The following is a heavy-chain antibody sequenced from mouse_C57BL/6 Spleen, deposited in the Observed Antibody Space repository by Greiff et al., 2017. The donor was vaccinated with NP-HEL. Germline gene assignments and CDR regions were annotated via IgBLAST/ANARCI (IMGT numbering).Heavy chain of an antibody. CDR2: IYPGSGNT. CDR1: GYTFTDYY. CDR3: AREGYRNYVDY. Sequence: VQLQQSGAELVRPGASVKLSCKASGYTFTDYYINWVKQRPGQGLEWIARIYPGSGNTYYNEKFKGKATLTAEKSSSTAYMQLSSLTSEDSAVYFFAREGYRNYVDYWGQGTTLTVSS. D-gene: IGHD2-14*01. J-gene: IGHJ2*01. V-gene: IGHV1-76*01.